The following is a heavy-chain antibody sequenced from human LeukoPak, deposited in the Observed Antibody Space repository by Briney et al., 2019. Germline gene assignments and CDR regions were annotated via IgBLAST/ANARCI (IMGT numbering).Heavy chain of an antibody. CDR2: ISSSSSYI. CDR1: GFTFSSYS. Sequence: GGSLRLSCAASGFTFSSYSMNWVRQAPGKGLEWVSSISSSSSYIYYADSVKGRFTISRDNAKNSLYLQMNSLRAEDTAVYYCARHGYSYGHFDYWGQGTLVTVSS. CDR3: ARHGYSYGHFDY. J-gene: IGHJ4*02. D-gene: IGHD5-18*01. V-gene: IGHV3-21*04.